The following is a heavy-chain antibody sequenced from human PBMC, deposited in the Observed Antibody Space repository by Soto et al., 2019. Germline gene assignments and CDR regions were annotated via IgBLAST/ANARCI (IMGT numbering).Heavy chain of an antibody. CDR2: ISSSSTFT. D-gene: IGHD6-19*01. CDR3: AAPYSTGHRLLGY. J-gene: IGHJ4*02. V-gene: IGHV3-21*01. Sequence: GGSLRLSCVASGFTFSDYSVSWVRQAPGKGLEWLSSISSSSTFTHYADSVKGRFTISRDNAKNSLYLQMNSLRAEDTAVYYCAAPYSTGHRLLGYWGQGTLVTRLL. CDR1: GFTFSDYS.